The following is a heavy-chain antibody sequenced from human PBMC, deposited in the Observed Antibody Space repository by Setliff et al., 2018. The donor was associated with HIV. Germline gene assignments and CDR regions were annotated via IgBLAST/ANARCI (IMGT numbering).Heavy chain of an antibody. V-gene: IGHV1-46*01. CDR3: ARDYGSGYYFSFDY. CDR2: INPSGGST. Sequence: ASVKVSCKPSGFTFTTYYMHWVRQAPGQGLEWMGIINPSGGSTTYAQKFQGRVTMTRDTSPSTVYMELSSLRSEDTAVYYCARDYGSGYYFSFDYWGQGTLVTVSS. CDR1: GFTFTTYY. D-gene: IGHD3-10*01. J-gene: IGHJ4*02.